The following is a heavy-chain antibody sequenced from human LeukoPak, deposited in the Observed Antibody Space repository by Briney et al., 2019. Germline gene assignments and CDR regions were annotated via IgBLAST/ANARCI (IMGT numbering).Heavy chain of an antibody. Sequence: GGSLRLSCAASGFTFSSYAMSWVGQAPGKGLEWVSAISGSGGSTYYADSVKGRFTISRDNSKNTLYLQMNSLRAEDTAVYYCAKARCSSTSCYAGYFDYWGQGTLVTVSS. V-gene: IGHV3-23*01. CDR3: AKARCSSTSCYAGYFDY. CDR2: ISGSGGST. CDR1: GFTFSSYA. J-gene: IGHJ4*02. D-gene: IGHD2-2*01.